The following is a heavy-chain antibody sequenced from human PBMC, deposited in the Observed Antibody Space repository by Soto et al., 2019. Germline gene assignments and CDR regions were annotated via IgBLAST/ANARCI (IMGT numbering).Heavy chain of an antibody. D-gene: IGHD2-2*01. Sequence: ASVKVSCKASGYTFTSYEINWVRQATGQGFEYLGWMNPNSGNTGYVKKFQGRVTITADKSTSTAYMELSSLRSEDTAVYYCARGDVGDIVLVPAAMDWFDPWGQGTLVTVSS. J-gene: IGHJ5*02. CDR3: ARGDVGDIVLVPAAMDWFDP. V-gene: IGHV1-8*01. CDR2: MNPNSGNT. CDR1: GYTFTSYE.